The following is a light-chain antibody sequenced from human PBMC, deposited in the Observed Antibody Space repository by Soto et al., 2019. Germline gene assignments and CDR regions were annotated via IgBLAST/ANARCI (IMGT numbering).Light chain of an antibody. CDR2: DNN. Sequence: QPVLTQSPSVHAAPDQLGTISCSGSSSKTGNNYVSWYQQLTGTAPKLLIYDNNKRPSGIPDRFSGSKSGTSATLGITGLQTGDEADYYCGTWDSSLSAGNYVFGTGTKVTV. J-gene: IGLJ1*01. CDR1: SSKTGNNY. V-gene: IGLV1-51*01. CDR3: GTWDSSLSAGNYV.